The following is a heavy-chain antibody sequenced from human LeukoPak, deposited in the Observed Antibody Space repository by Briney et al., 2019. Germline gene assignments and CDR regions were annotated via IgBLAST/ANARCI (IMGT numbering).Heavy chain of an antibody. CDR2: ISAYNGNT. Sequence: GASVKVSCKTSGYTFTSYGISWVRQAPGQGLEWMGWISAYNGNTNYAQKLQGRVTMTTDTSTSTAYMELRSLRSDDTAVYYCARQQLRYFDWLSPALSYYYYMDVWGKGTTVTVSS. CDR1: GYTFTSYG. D-gene: IGHD3-9*01. V-gene: IGHV1-18*01. CDR3: ARQQLRYFDWLSPALSYYYYMDV. J-gene: IGHJ6*03.